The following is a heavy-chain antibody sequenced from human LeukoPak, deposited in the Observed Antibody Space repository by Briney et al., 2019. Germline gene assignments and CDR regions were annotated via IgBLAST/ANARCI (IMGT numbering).Heavy chain of an antibody. J-gene: IGHJ6*02. Sequence: SQTLSLTCAISGDSVSSNSAAWNWIRPSPSRGLEWLRRTYYRYKWYNDYAVSVKSRITINPDTSKNQFSLQLNSVTPEDTAVYYCARDTRVTYYGMDVWGQGTTVTVSS. CDR1: GDSVSSNSAA. V-gene: IGHV6-1*01. CDR3: ARDTRVTYYGMDV. CDR2: TYYRYKWYN. D-gene: IGHD2-15*01.